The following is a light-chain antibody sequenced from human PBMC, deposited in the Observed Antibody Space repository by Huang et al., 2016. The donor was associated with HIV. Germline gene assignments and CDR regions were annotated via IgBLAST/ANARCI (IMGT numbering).Light chain of an antibody. V-gene: IGKV3-11*01. J-gene: IGKJ5*01. Sequence: DIVLTQSPATLSLSPGDRATLSCRASQSVSSYLAWYQQKPGQAPRLLIYDASNRATGIPARFNGSGSGTDFTLTISNREPEDFAVYSCQQRSNWPPSITFGQGTRLEIK. CDR3: QQRSNWPPSIT. CDR1: QSVSSY. CDR2: DAS.